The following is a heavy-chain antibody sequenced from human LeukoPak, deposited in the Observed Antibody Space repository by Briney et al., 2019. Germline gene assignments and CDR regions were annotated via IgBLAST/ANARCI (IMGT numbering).Heavy chain of an antibody. J-gene: IGHJ4*02. D-gene: IGHD3-10*02. Sequence: GGSLRLSCAASGFSFSNYWMHWVCQAPGKGLVWVSRISSDGSDTIYADSVKGRFTMSRDNAKNTLYLQMNSLRAEDTAVYYCVRELRSAEYWGQGTLVIVSS. CDR3: VRELRSAEY. V-gene: IGHV3-74*01. CDR1: GFSFSNYW. CDR2: ISSDGSDT.